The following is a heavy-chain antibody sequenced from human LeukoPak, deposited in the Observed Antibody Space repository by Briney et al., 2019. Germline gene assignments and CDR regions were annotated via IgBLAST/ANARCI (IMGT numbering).Heavy chain of an antibody. J-gene: IGHJ5*02. CDR1: GYTLTELS. V-gene: IGHV1-24*01. Sequence: GASVKVSCKVSGYTLTELSMHWVRQAPGKGLEWMGGFDPEDSETIYAQKFQGRVTMTEDTSTDTAYMELSSLRSEDTAVYYCATDRVSGSYRGRFDPWGQGTLVTVSS. CDR3: ATDRVSGSYRGRFDP. D-gene: IGHD1-26*01. CDR2: FDPEDSET.